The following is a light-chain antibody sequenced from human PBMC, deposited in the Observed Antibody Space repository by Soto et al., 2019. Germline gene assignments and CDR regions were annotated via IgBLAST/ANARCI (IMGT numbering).Light chain of an antibody. V-gene: IGKV1-5*01. J-gene: IGKJ1*01. Sequence: DIQMTQSPSTVSASVGDSVTITCRASQTVGTWLAWYQQKAGKAPKLLIFDASKLEGGVPSRFRGSGSETEFALTISSPRADDFATYYCQQYNDLPWTFGLGTKVDIK. CDR1: QTVGTW. CDR3: QQYNDLPWT. CDR2: DAS.